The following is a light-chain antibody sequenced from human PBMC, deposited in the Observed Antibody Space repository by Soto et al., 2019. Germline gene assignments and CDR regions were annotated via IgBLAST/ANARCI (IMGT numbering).Light chain of an antibody. CDR3: QQYVSWT. CDR2: GTS. Sequence: EIVLTQSPGTLSVSPGERATLSCRASQTISSNYLAWYQQKPGQAPSLLIYGTSSRATGTPDRFSGSGSGTDFTLTISRPEPEDSAIYYCQQYVSWTFGQGTKVEIK. CDR1: QTISSNY. J-gene: IGKJ1*01. V-gene: IGKV3-20*01.